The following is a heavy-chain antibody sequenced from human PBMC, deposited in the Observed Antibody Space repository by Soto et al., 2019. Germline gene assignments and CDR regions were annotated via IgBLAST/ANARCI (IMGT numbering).Heavy chain of an antibody. V-gene: IGHV3-49*03. D-gene: IGHD2-21*01. CDR3: TRELRLRFTANYYGMDV. Sequence: PGGSLRLSCTASGFTFGDYAMSWFRQAPGKGLEWVGFIRSKAYGGTTEYAASVKGRFTISRDDSKSIAYLQMNSLKTEDTAVYYCTRELRLRFTANYYGMDVWGQGTTVTVSS. J-gene: IGHJ6*02. CDR1: GFTFGDYA. CDR2: IRSKAYGGTT.